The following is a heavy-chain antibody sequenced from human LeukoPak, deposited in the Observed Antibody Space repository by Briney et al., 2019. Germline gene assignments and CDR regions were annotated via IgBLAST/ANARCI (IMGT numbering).Heavy chain of an antibody. CDR1: GFTFSSYS. D-gene: IGHD3-10*01. V-gene: IGHV3-21*01. J-gene: IGHJ5*02. CDR3: ARVLYGSGSYANWFDP. CDR2: ISSSSSSYI. Sequence: GGSLRLSCAASGFTFSSYSMNWVRQAPGKGLEWVSSISSSSSSYIYYADSVKGRFTISRDNAKNSLYLQMNSLRAEDTAVYYCARVLYGSGSYANWFDPWGQGTLVTVSS.